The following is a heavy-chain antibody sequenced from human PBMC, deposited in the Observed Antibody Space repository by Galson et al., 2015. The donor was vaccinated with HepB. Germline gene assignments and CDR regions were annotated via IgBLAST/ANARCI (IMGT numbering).Heavy chain of an antibody. Sequence: SLRLSCAASGFTFSGSGIHWVRLASGKGLEWVGRIRNRASNYATAYAASVRGRFTVSRDDSKNTAYLQMNSLKTEDTAVYYCTRPGYGSSWFLDYSHGMDIRGQGTTVIVS. CDR2: IRNRASNYAT. CDR3: TRPGYGSSWFLDYSHGMDI. CDR1: GFTFSGSG. V-gene: IGHV3-73*01. D-gene: IGHD6-13*01. J-gene: IGHJ6*02.